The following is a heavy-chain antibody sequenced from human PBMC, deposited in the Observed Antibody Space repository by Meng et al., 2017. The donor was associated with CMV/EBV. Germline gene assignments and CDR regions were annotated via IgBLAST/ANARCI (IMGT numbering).Heavy chain of an antibody. CDR2: IIPILGIA. J-gene: IGHJ2*01. Sequence: TISWVRQAPRQGLEWMGRIIPILGIANYAQKFQGRVTITADKSTSTAYMELSSLRSEDTAVYYCARGVGYCSSTSCFTPWWGNWYFDLWGRGTLVTVSS. CDR3: ARGVGYCSSTSCFTPWWGNWYFDL. D-gene: IGHD2-2*01. CDR1: T. V-gene: IGHV1-69*02.